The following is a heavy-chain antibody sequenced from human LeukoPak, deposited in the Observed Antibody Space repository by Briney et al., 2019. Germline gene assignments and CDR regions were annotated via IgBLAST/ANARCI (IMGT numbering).Heavy chain of an antibody. V-gene: IGHV3-74*01. CDR3: GKNRYSGSLSPFDI. CDR2: INSDGSST. D-gene: IGHD1-26*01. J-gene: IGHJ3*02. CDR1: GFTFSSSW. Sequence: GGSLRLSCAASGFTFSSSWMHWVRQAPEKGLVWVSRINSDGSSTSYADSVKGRFTISRDNSKNTLYLQMNSLRAEDTAVYYCGKNRYSGSLSPFDIRGQGTMVTVSS.